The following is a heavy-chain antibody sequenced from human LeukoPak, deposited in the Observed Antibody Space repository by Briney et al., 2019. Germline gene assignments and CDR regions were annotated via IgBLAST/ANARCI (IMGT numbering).Heavy chain of an antibody. Sequence: ASVKVSCKASGYTFTGYYMHWVRQAPGQGLEWMGWINPNSGGTNYAQKFQGRVTMTRDTSISTAYMELSRLRSDDTAVYYCARDRRYDILTAGGMDVWGQGTTVTVSS. V-gene: IGHV1-2*02. D-gene: IGHD3-9*01. J-gene: IGHJ6*02. CDR1: GYTFTGYY. CDR3: ARDRRYDILTAGGMDV. CDR2: INPNSGGT.